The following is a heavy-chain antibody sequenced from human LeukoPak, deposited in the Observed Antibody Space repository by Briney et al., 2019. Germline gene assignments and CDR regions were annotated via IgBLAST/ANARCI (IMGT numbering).Heavy chain of an antibody. V-gene: IGHV1-8*01. J-gene: IGHJ6*02. CDR1: GYNFTSYD. D-gene: IGHD3-3*01. CDR3: AREEEFWSGYSYYYSGMGV. CDR2: MNAKRGNA. Sequence: GASVRVSCKASGYNFTSYDINWVRQAPGQGLEWMGWMNAKRGNAGYAQKFQGRVTMTRSTSINTAYMELSSLTTDDTAVYYCAREEEFWSGYSYYYSGMGVWGQGTTVTVSS.